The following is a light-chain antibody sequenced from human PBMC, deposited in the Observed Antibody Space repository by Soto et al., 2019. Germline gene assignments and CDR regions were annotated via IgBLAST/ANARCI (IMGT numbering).Light chain of an antibody. CDR1: SSDVGNYNL. J-gene: IGLJ1*01. Sequence: QSVLTQPASVSGSPGQSITISCTGTSSDVGNYNLVSWYQQYPGKAPKLMIYEGGKRPSGVSNRFSGSKSSNTASLTVSGLQAEDEADYYCSSYAGSNNFVFGTGTKVTVL. CDR2: EGG. V-gene: IGLV2-14*02. CDR3: SSYAGSNNFV.